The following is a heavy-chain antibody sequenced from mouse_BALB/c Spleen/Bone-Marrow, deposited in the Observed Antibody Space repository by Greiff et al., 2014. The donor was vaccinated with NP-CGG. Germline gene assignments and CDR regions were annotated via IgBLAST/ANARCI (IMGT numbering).Heavy chain of an antibody. J-gene: IGHJ4*01. D-gene: IGHD2-14*01. CDR2: ISTYNGNT. V-gene: IGHV1-67*01. CDR3: AREVRAPWYAVDY. Sequence: VMLVESGPEVVRPGVSVKISCKGSGYTFTDYAMHWVKQSHAKSLEWIGVISTYNGNTNYNQKFKGKATMTVDKSSSTAYMELARLTSEDSAIYYCAREVRAPWYAVDYWGQGTTVTVSS. CDR1: GYTFTDYA.